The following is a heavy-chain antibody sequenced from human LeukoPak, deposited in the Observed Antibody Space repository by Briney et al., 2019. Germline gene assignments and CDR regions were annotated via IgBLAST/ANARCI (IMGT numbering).Heavy chain of an antibody. CDR3: AKDPLRCSSTGCPGYYYYGMDV. J-gene: IGHJ6*02. CDR2: ISCSGGST. V-gene: IGHV3-23*01. Sequence: PGGSLRLSCAASGFTFSSYAMSWVRQAPGKGLEWVSAISCSGGSTYYADSVKGRFTISRDNSKNTLYLQMNSLRAEDTAVYYCAKDPLRCSSTGCPGYYYYGMDVWGQGTTVTVSS. CDR1: GFTFSSYA. D-gene: IGHD2-2*01.